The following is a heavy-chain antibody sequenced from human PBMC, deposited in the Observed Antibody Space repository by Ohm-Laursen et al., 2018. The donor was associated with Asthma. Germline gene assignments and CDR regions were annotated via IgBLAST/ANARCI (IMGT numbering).Heavy chain of an antibody. V-gene: IGHV3-21*01. Sequence: SLRLGCVASGCTLSRYSIHWVRQIPGKRLAWVASISTASSFIYYADSVRGRYTTSRDNARNSVYLQMNSLRAEDTALYYCARIGPEWGLPGREYSLHHWGEGTLVTVSS. CDR3: ARIGPEWGLPGREYSLHH. CDR2: ISTASSFI. J-gene: IGHJ1*01. CDR1: GCTLSRYS. D-gene: IGHD1-26*01.